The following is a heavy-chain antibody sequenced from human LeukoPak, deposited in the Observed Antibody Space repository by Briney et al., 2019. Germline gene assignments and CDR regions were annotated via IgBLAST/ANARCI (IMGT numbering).Heavy chain of an antibody. CDR3: AKNLYCGGGSCYPSALGMDV. J-gene: IGHJ6*02. V-gene: IGHV3-33*06. CDR2: IWYDGSNK. CDR1: GFTFSSYG. Sequence: GGSLRLSCAASGFTFSSYGMHWVRQAPGKGLEWVAVIWYDGSNKYYADSVKGRFTISRDNPKNTLFLQMNSLRAEDTAVYYCAKNLYCGGGSCYPSALGMDVWGQGTTVTVSS. D-gene: IGHD2-15*01.